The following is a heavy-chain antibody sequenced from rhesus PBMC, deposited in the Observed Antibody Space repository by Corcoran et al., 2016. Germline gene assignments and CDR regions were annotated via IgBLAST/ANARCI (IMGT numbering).Heavy chain of an antibody. V-gene: IGHV5-2*01. J-gene: IGHJ2*01. D-gene: IGHD3-16*01. CDR3: AKDQGYYYSGSYYYWYFDI. CDR1: RYSSSSYC. Sequence: EAQLVQSVAAVKRPCELLNFSFNTSRYSSSSYCLIWVREKLRKCLEWMVAIDHIDSDTRYRPSFQGQIIISADKSISSAHLQWSSLKASDSATYYCAKDQGYYYSGSYYYWYFDIWGPGTPITISS. CDR2: IDHIDSDT.